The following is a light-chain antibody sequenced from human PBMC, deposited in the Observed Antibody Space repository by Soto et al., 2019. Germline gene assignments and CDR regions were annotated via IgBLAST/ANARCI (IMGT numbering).Light chain of an antibody. CDR2: EVS. J-gene: IGLJ2*01. CDR3: SSYAGSNTCV. V-gene: IGLV2-8*01. CDR1: SSDVGGYKY. Sequence: QSALTQPPSASGSPGQSVTISCTGTSSDVGGYKYVSWYQQHPGKAPKLMIYEVSNRPSGVPDRFSGSKSGNTASLTVSGLQAEDEADYYCSSYAGSNTCVFGGGTKVTVL.